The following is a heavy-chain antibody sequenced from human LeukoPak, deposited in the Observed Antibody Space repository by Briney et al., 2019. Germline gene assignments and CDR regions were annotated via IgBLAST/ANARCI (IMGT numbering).Heavy chain of an antibody. CDR1: GYTFTDFY. J-gene: IGHJ5*02. CDR3: ARPTVTGNWFDP. Sequence: ASVKVSCKASGYTFTDFYMHWVRQAPGQGLEWMGLINPSGGTTSYAPKFQDRITMTRDTSTNTVYMELSSLNSDDTAVYYCARPTVTGNWFDPWGQGTLVTVSS. CDR2: INPSGGTT. D-gene: IGHD4-11*01. V-gene: IGHV1-46*01.